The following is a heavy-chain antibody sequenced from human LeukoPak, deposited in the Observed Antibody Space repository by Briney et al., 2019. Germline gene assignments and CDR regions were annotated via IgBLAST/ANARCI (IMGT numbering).Heavy chain of an antibody. V-gene: IGHV1-18*01. CDR3: ARDPYGSGSYYEVEENWFDP. D-gene: IGHD3-10*01. CDR2: ISAYNGNT. Sequence: GASVKVSCKASGYTFTSYGISWVRQAPGQGLEWMGWISAYNGNTNYAQKLQGRVTMTTDTSTSTAYMELRSLRSDDTAVYYCARDPYGSGSYYEVEENWFDPWGQGTLVTVSS. CDR1: GYTFTSYG. J-gene: IGHJ5*02.